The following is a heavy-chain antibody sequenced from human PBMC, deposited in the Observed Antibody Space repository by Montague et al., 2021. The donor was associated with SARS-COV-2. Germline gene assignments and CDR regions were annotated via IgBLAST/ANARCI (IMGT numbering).Heavy chain of an antibody. J-gene: IGHJ6*02. Sequence: SETLSLTCTVSSASFRGYYWSWFRQPPGKRLVWCGEINHSGSTTYNPSLQSRVSISSDTSNKQFCLIVTSVTAADTAVYYCARLGAITLVRGSTKADCSNYGMDVWGQGTTVTVSS. CDR3: ARLGAITLVRGSTKADCSNYGMDV. CDR1: SASFRGYY. V-gene: IGHV4-34*01. CDR2: INHSGST. D-gene: IGHD3-10*01.